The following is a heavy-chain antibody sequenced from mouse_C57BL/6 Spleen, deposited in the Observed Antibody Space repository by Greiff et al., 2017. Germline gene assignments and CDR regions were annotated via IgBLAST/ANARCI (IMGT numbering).Heavy chain of an antibody. CDR1: GFTFSDYY. V-gene: IGHV5-16*01. J-gene: IGHJ2*01. Sequence: EVKLVESEGGLVQPGSSMKLSCTASGFTFSDYYMAWVRQVPEKGLEWVANINYDGSSTYYLDSLKSRFIISRDNAKNILYLQMSSLKSEDTATYYCAREGMGGPFFDYWGQGTTLTVSS. CDR3: AREGMGGPFFDY. D-gene: IGHD1-1*02. CDR2: INYDGSST.